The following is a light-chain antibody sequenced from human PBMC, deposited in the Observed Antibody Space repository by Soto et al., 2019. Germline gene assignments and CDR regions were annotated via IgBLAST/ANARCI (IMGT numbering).Light chain of an antibody. J-gene: IGKJ1*01. CDR3: QHYNSYSEA. CDR2: KTS. V-gene: IGKV1-5*03. CDR1: QSISSW. Sequence: DIQMTQSPSTLSASVGDSVPITGRASQSISSWLAWYQQKPGKAPKLLIYKTSSLESGVPSMFSGSGSGTEFTLTISSLQTDDLATYYCQHYNSYSEAFGTGTKVDIK.